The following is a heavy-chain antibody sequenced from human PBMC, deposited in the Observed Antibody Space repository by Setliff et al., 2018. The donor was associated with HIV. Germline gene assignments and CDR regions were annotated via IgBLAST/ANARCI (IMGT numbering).Heavy chain of an antibody. CDR1: DDPISSYY. CDR2: VYTSGST. CDR3: ASHQHNFTGYYYYYYYMAV. J-gene: IGHJ6*03. V-gene: IGHV4-4*07. D-gene: IGHD3-9*01. Sequence: PSETLSLTCYVTDDPISSYYWSWIRQPAGKRLEWIGRVYTSGSTIYNPSLRSRVTMSVDTPKNQFSLKLSSVTAADTAVYYCASHQHNFTGYYYYYYYMAVWGRGTMVTVSS.